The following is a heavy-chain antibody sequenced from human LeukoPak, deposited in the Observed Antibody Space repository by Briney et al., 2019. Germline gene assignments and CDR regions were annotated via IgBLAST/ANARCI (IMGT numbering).Heavy chain of an antibody. CDR2: IPFDGSGQ. V-gene: IGHV3-30*03. CDR1: GFTFTAYG. Sequence: GRSLRLSCAASGFTFTAYGMHWVRQAPGKGLEWLAVIPFDGSGQYYADSVKGRFTISRDDSKNMLYLQMNSLRVEDTAVYYCARDLNLGTTDSYWGQGTLVTISS. CDR3: ARDLNLGTTDSY. J-gene: IGHJ4*02. D-gene: IGHD1-14*01.